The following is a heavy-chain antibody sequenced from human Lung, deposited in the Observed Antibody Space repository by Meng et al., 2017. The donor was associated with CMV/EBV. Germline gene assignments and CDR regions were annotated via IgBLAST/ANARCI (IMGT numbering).Heavy chain of an antibody. D-gene: IGHD6-13*01. J-gene: IGHJ4*02. CDR1: GFTFSDYY. CDR2: ISSSGSTI. V-gene: IGHV3-11*01. CDR3: ARVAGSSWGFRRYYFDY. Sequence: LKISXAASGFTFSDYYMSWIRQAPGKGLEWVSYISSSGSTIYYADSVKGRFTISRDNAKNSLYLQMNSLRAEDTAVYYCARVAGSSWGFRRYYFDYWGQGTXVTVSS.